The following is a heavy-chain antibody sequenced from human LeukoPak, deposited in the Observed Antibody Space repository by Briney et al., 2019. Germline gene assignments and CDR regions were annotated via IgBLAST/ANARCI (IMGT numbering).Heavy chain of an antibody. J-gene: IGHJ4*02. V-gene: IGHV1-46*01. CDR3: ARDLTKGYSGYDLIDY. Sequence: GASVKVSCKASGYTFTSYYMHWVRQALGQGLEWMGIINPSGGSTSYAQKFQGRVTMTRDTSTSTVYMELSSLRSEDTAVYYCARDLTKGYSGYDLIDYWGQGTLVTVSS. CDR2: INPSGGST. CDR1: GYTFTSYY. D-gene: IGHD5-12*01.